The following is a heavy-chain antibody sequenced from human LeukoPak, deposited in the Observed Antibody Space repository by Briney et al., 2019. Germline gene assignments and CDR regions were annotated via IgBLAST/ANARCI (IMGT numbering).Heavy chain of an antibody. J-gene: IGHJ4*02. V-gene: IGHV4-30-4*01. D-gene: IGHD6-13*01. Sequence: SQTLSLTCTVSGGSISSGDYYWSWIRQPPGKGLEWIGYIYYSGSTYYNPSLKSRVTISVDTSKNQFSLKLSSVTAADTAVYYCARAQGGLAAARFRYWGQGTLVTVSS. CDR2: IYYSGST. CDR1: GGSISSGDYY. CDR3: ARAQGGLAAARFRY.